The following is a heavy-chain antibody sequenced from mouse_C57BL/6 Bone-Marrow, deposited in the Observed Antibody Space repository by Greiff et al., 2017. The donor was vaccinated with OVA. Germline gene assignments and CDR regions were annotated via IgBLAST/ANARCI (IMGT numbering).Heavy chain of an antibody. CDR2: ISSGGSYT. CDR1: GFTFSSYG. J-gene: IGHJ2*01. Sequence: EVQLVESGGDLVKPGGSLKLSCAASGFTFSSYGMSWVRQTPDKRLEWVATISSGGSYTYYPDSVKGRFTISRDNAKNTLYLQMSSLKSEDTAMYYCARHSGTGYDFDYWGQGTTLTVSS. CDR3: ARHSGTGYDFDY. V-gene: IGHV5-6*01. D-gene: IGHD2-14*01.